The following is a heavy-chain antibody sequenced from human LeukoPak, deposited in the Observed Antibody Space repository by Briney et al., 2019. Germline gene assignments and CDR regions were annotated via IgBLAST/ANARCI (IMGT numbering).Heavy chain of an antibody. Sequence: GGSLRPSCAASGSTFTNYAMSSVRQAPGKGLEWVSAISVGGTDTYYAASVKGQFNIYRDNSKNTLYLQMNSRRDEDTVVYYCGGLVVVPDAVSYFDPWGQGTLVTVSS. J-gene: IGHJ4*02. D-gene: IGHD2-2*01. CDR3: GGLVVVPDAVSYFDP. CDR1: GSTFTNYA. V-gene: IGHV3-23*01. CDR2: ISVGGTDT.